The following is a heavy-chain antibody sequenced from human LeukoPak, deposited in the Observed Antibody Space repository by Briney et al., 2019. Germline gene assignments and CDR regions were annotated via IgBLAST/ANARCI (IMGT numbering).Heavy chain of an antibody. CDR2: IYYSGST. Sequence: SETLSLTCTVSGGSISSYYWSWIRQPPGKGLEWIGYIYYSGSTNYNPSLKSRVTISVDTSKNQFSLKLSSVTAADTAVYYCARVRWIQLWSLRAFDIWGQGTMVTVSS. CDR1: GGSISSYY. J-gene: IGHJ3*02. D-gene: IGHD5-18*01. CDR3: ARVRWIQLWSLRAFDI. V-gene: IGHV4-59*01.